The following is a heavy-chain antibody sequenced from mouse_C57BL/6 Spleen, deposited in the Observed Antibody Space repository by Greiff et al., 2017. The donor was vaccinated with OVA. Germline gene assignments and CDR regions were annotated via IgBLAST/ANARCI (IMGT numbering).Heavy chain of an antibody. D-gene: IGHD2-1*01. CDR2: INPNNGGT. CDR1: GYTFTDYN. V-gene: IGHV1-22*01. CDR3: ARNGNRFNYYAMDY. Sequence: EVQLQQSGPELVKPGASVKMSCKASGYTFTDYNMHWVKQSHGKSLEWIGYINPNNGGTSYNQKFKGKATLTVNKSSSTAYMELRSLTSEDSAVYYCARNGNRFNYYAMDYWGQGTSVTVSS. J-gene: IGHJ4*01.